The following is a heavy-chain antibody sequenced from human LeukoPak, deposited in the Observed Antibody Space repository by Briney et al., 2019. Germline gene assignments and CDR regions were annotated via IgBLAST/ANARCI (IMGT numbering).Heavy chain of an antibody. CDR3: ARGGTTVAGTFWFDP. D-gene: IGHD6-19*01. Sequence: SETLSLTCAVSGGSISSTNWWTWVRQPPGEGLEWIGEVYHTGSSNYDPSLKSRVTISVDKSKSQFSLNLSSVTAADTAVYYCARGGTTVAGTFWFDPWGQGTLVTVSS. J-gene: IGHJ5*02. V-gene: IGHV4-4*02. CDR1: GGSISSTNW. CDR2: VYHTGSS.